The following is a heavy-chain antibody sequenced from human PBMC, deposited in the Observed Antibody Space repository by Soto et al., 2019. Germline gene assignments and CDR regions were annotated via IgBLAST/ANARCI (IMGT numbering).Heavy chain of an antibody. CDR3: ARGRGVRVVSYYYYGMDV. CDR2: INAGNGNT. V-gene: IGHV1-3*01. CDR1: GYTFTSYA. D-gene: IGHD3-10*01. J-gene: IGHJ6*02. Sequence: ASVKVSCKASGYTFTSYAMHWVRQAPGQRLEWMGWINAGNGNTKYSQKFQGRVTITRDTSTSTVYMELSSLRSEDTAVYYCARGRGVRVVSYYYYGMDVWGQGTTVTVSS.